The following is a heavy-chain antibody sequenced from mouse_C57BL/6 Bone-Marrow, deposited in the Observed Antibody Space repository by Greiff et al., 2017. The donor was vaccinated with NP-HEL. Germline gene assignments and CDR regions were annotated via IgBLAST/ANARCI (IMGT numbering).Heavy chain of an antibody. Sequence: QLQESGPELVKPGASVKISCKASGYSFTDYNMNWVKQSNGKSLEWIGVINPNYGTTSYNQKFKGKATLTVDQSSSTAYMQLNSLTSEDSAVYYCAREGNYVTYYYAMDYWGQGTSVTVSS. D-gene: IGHD2-1*01. CDR2: INPNYGTT. CDR1: GYSFTDYN. J-gene: IGHJ4*01. V-gene: IGHV1-39*01. CDR3: AREGNYVTYYYAMDY.